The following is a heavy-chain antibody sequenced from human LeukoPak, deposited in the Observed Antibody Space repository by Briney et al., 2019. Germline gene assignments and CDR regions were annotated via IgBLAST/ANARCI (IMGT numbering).Heavy chain of an antibody. CDR1: GFTFSTYA. V-gene: IGHV3-23*01. CDR2: ISGSGDST. D-gene: IGHD1-26*01. CDR3: ARIYSGSYRNFYYYYGMDV. J-gene: IGHJ6*02. Sequence: GGSLRLSCAASGFTFSTYAVNWVRQAPGKGLEWVSTISGSGDSTYYADSVKGRFTISRDNSKDTLYLQMSSVRVDDTAVYYCARIYSGSYRNFYYYYGMDVWGQGTTVTVSS.